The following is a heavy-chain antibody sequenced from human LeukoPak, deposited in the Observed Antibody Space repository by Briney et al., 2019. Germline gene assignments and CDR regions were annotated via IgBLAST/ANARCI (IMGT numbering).Heavy chain of an antibody. CDR3: ARERRASHDAYDI. V-gene: IGHV1-18*04. J-gene: IGHJ3*02. CDR2: ITAYNGNT. Sequence: GASVKVSCKASGYTFTSYYMHWVRQAPGQGLGWMGWITAYNGNTNYGQKVQGRVTMTTDTSTSTVYMELRSLRSDDTAMYYCARERRASHDAYDIWGQGTMVTVSS. CDR1: GYTFTSYY.